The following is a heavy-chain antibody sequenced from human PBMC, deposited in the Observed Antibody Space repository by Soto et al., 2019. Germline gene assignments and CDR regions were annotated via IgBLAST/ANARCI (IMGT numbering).Heavy chain of an antibody. CDR2: ISYGGDNK. V-gene: IGHV3-30*09. CDR3: AKARHSTSWYGLEADF. J-gene: IGHJ4*02. D-gene: IGHD6-13*01. CDR1: AFIFSDYA. Sequence: QVQLVESGGGVVQPGRSLRLSCAASAFIFSDYAMHWVRQAPGKGLEWVAVISYGGDNKYYADSVRGRFAISRDNLKNTLDLQMNSLNPEDTAVYHCAKARHSTSWYGLEADFWGQGTLVTVSS.